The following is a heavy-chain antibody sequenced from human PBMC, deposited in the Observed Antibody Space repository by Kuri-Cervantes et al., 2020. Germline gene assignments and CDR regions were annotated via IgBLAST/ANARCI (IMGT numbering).Heavy chain of an antibody. D-gene: IGHD6-13*01. J-gene: IGHJ5*02. Sequence: ASVKVSCKNSGYTFTSYDINWVRQATGQGLEWMGGMNPNSGNTGYAQKFQGRVTMTRDTSISTAYMGLSRLRSDDTAVYYCARDAYGSSWHTIDNWFDPWGQGTLVTVSS. CDR3: ARDAYGSSWHTIDNWFDP. V-gene: IGHV1-8*01. CDR2: MNPNSGNT. CDR1: GYTFTSYD.